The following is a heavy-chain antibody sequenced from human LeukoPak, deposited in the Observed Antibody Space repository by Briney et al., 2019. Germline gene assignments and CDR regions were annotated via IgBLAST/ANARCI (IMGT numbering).Heavy chain of an antibody. CDR1: GFSFSHYA. Sequence: GGSLRLSCVSSGFSFSHYAMSWVRQAPGKRLEWVSSISGSGGSTHYVDSVKGRFTISRDKTKNTLYLQMNSLRAEDTAVYYCAKDGGLWVSAHWGDSWGRGTLVTVSS. D-gene: IGHD7-27*01. V-gene: IGHV3-23*01. J-gene: IGHJ4*02. CDR3: AKDGGLWVSAHWGDS. CDR2: ISGSGGST.